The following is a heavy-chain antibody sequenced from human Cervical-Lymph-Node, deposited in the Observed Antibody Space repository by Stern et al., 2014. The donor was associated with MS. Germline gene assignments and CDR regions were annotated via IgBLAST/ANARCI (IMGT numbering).Heavy chain of an antibody. Sequence: LQPGRSLRLSCAASGFTFSSYGMHWVRQAPGKGLEWVAVISYDGSNKYYADSVKGRFTISRDNSKNTLYLQMNSLRAEDTAVYYCAKGPTTVVTYFDYWGQGTLVTVSS. CDR3: AKGPTTVVTYFDY. D-gene: IGHD4-23*01. J-gene: IGHJ4*02. CDR2: ISYDGSNK. V-gene: IGHV3-30*18. CDR1: GFTFSSYG.